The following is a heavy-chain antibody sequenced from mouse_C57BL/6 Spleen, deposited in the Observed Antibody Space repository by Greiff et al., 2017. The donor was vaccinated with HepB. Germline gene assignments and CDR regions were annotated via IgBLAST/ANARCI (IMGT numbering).Heavy chain of an antibody. D-gene: IGHD2-4*01. V-gene: IGHV1-81*01. CDR3: AREGDYDSVAY. J-gene: IGHJ3*01. Sequence: VQLQQSGAELARPGASVKLSCKASGYTFTSYGISWVKQRTGQGLEWIGEIYPRSGNTYYNEKFKGKATLTADKSSSTAYMELRSLTSEDSAVYFCAREGDYDSVAYWGQGTLVTVSA. CDR1: GYTFTSYG. CDR2: IYPRSGNT.